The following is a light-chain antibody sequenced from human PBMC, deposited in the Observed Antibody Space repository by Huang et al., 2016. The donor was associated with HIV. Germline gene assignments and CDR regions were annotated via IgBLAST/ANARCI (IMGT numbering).Light chain of an antibody. CDR1: LTVSSN. CDR2: AAS. Sequence: IVMTQSPATLSVSPGERATLSCRASLTVSSNLAWYQQKPGQAPRLLIYAASTRATDIPARFSGSGSGTEFTLTISSLQSEEFAVYYCQHYRVWPPVYTFGQGTKLEIK. CDR3: QHYRVWPPVYT. V-gene: IGKV3-15*01. J-gene: IGKJ2*01.